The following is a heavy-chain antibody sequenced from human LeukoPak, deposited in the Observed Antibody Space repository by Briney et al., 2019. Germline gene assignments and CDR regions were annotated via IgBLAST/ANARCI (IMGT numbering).Heavy chain of an antibody. V-gene: IGHV3-15*01. CDR3: TTGPGYSYGFVAFDI. D-gene: IGHD5-18*01. CDR2: IKSKTDGGTT. CDR1: GFTFSSYG. J-gene: IGHJ3*02. Sequence: GGSLRLSCAASGFTFSSYGMHWVRQAPGKGLEWVGRIKSKTDGGTTDYAAPVKGRFTISRDDSKNTLYLQMNRLKIEDTAVYYCTTGPGYSYGFVAFDIWGQGTMVTVSS.